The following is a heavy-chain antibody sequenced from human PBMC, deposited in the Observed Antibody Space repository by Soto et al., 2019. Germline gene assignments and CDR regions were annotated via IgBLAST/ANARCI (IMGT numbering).Heavy chain of an antibody. Sequence: QVQLVQSGAEVKKPGASVKVSCKASGYTFIHYYIHWVRQAPGQALEWMAIINPNGGSTNYAQKCRGRVTVTRDTSTTTVSMELNILGSDDTAVYFCARSLLQGDFWGQGTLVTVSS. CDR1: GYTFIHYY. D-gene: IGHD2-21*01. CDR3: ARSLLQGDF. J-gene: IGHJ4*02. CDR2: INPNGGST. V-gene: IGHV1-46*01.